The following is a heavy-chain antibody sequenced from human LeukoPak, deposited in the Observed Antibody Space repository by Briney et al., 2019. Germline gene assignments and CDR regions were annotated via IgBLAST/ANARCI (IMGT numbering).Heavy chain of an antibody. CDR2: IYYSGST. CDR3: AREEGLYDFWSGHGSFDP. V-gene: IGHV4-61*01. CDR1: GGSISSGSYY. Sequence: SETLSLTCTVSGGSISSGSYYWSWIRQPPGKGLEWIGYIYYSGSTNYNPSLKSRVTISVDTSKNQFSLKLSSVTAADTAVYYCAREEGLYDFWSGHGSFDPWGQGTLVTVSS. J-gene: IGHJ5*02. D-gene: IGHD3-3*01.